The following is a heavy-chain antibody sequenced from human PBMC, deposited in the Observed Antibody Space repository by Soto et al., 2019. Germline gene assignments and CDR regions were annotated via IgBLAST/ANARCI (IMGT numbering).Heavy chain of an antibody. CDR3: ARGGEMKYYDSSGYLY. V-gene: IGHV1-69*06. CDR2: IIPLFGST. Sequence: GASVKVSCKASGDPFSGYSISWVRQAPGQGLEWMGKIIPLFGSTNYAQRFQDRVTITADKSTNTAYMELSSLRAEDTAVYYCARGGEMKYYDSSGYLYWGQGTLVTVSS. CDR1: GDPFSGYS. J-gene: IGHJ4*02. D-gene: IGHD3-22*01.